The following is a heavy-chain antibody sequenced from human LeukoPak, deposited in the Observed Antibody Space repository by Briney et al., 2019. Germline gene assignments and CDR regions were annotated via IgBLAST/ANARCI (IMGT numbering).Heavy chain of an antibody. CDR2: ISYDGSNK. V-gene: IGHV3-30*18. J-gene: IGHJ3*02. Sequence: GGSLRLSCAASGFTFSSYGMHWVRQAPGKGLEWVAVISYDGSNKYYADSVKGRFTTSRDNSKNTLYLQMNSLRAEDTAVYYCAKDHIWGQGTMVTVSS. CDR1: GFTFSSYG. CDR3: AKDHI.